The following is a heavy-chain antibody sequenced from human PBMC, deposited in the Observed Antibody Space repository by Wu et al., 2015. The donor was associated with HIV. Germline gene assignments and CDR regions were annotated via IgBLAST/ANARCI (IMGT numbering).Heavy chain of an antibody. Sequence: QVQLVQSGAEVKKPGASVKVSCKASGYTFTSYGISWVRQAPGQGLEWMGWISAYNGNTNYAQKFQARVTMTRDTSISTAYMELSRLRSDDTAVYYCARMTPGFHYFDYWGQGTLVTVSS. V-gene: IGHV1-18*01. CDR2: ISAYNGNT. CDR1: GYTFTSYG. CDR3: ARMTPGFHYFDY. J-gene: IGHJ4*02.